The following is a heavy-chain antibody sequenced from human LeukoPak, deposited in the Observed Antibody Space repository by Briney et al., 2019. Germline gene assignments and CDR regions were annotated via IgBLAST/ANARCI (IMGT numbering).Heavy chain of an antibody. CDR3: ARESKWQQPSFQY. CDR2: IWYDGSNK. CDR1: GFTFSSYA. V-gene: IGHV3-33*08. J-gene: IGHJ1*01. D-gene: IGHD6-13*01. Sequence: GGSLRLSCAASGFTFSSYAMSWVRQAPGKGLEWVAGIWYDGSNKYYADSVKGRFTISRDNSRNTLSLQMNSLTVEDTAVYYCARESKWQQPSFQYWGQGTLVTVSS.